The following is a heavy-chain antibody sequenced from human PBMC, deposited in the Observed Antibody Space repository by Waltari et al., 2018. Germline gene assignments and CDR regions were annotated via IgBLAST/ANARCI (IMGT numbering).Heavy chain of an antibody. V-gene: IGHV3-53*01. CDR2: VYRGGGT. D-gene: IGHD4-17*01. Sequence: VQLQESGPGLVKPSGTLSITCAVSGGSISSSNWWSWVRQAPGQGLEWVAGVYRGGGTDYADSVKGRFTISRDNSKNTLYLQMNSLRAEDTAVYYCANAWGDYGDYEIDYWGQGTLVTVSS. J-gene: IGHJ4*02. CDR3: ANAWGDYGDYEIDY. CDR1: GGSISSSNW.